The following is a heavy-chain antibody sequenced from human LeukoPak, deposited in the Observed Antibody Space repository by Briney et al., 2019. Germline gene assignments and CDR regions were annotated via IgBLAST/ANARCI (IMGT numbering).Heavy chain of an antibody. V-gene: IGHV3-7*01. CDR2: IKADGTGK. CDR3: AKDSDSVLVTAIFDS. Sequence: GGSLRLSCVASGSTFSSSWMTWVRQAPGMGLERVANIKADGTGKYYVDSVRGRFSISRDNAKNSLYLELNSLRAEDTGVYFCAKDSDSVLVTAIFDSWGQGSLVTVSS. D-gene: IGHD2-21*02. J-gene: IGHJ4*02. CDR1: GSTFSSSW.